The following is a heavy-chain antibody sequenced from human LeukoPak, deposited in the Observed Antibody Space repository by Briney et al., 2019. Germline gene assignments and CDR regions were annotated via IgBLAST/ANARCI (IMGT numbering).Heavy chain of an antibody. D-gene: IGHD1-26*01. J-gene: IGHJ4*02. V-gene: IGHV4-59*01. CDR1: GGSISSYY. CDR2: IYYSGST. CDR3: ARGGSYYGYYFDY. Sequence: SETLSLTCTVSGGSISSYYWSWIRQPPGKGLEWIGYIYYSGSTNYNPSLKSRVTISVDTSKNQFSLKLSSVTAADTAAYYCARGGSYYGYYFDYWGQGTLVTVSS.